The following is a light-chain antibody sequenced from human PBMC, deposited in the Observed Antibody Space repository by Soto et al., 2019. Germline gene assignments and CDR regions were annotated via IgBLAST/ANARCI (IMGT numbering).Light chain of an antibody. CDR1: QSVSSSY. V-gene: IGKV3-20*01. Sequence: EIVLTQSPGTLSLSPGEKTNLSCKASQSVSSSYLAWYQQKPGQAPRPLIYGASSRAIGIPDRFSGSGSGTDFTLTISRLEPEDFAVYYCQQYGSSPWTFGQGTKVDIK. J-gene: IGKJ1*01. CDR3: QQYGSSPWT. CDR2: GAS.